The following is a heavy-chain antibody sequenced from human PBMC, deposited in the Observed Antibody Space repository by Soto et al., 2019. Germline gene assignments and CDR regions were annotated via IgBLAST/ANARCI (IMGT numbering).Heavy chain of an antibody. CDR1: GFTFSTYG. Sequence: QVELVESGGGVVQPGRSLRLSYAASGFTFSTYGMHWVRQAPGKGLEWVAAMSYDGTKEYYVDSVKGRFTISRDNSRNTLFLQLNSLRAEDTAVYYCAKEYGSTWIDHWGQGTLVTVSS. D-gene: IGHD6-13*01. J-gene: IGHJ4*02. V-gene: IGHV3-30*18. CDR2: MSYDGTKE. CDR3: AKEYGSTWIDH.